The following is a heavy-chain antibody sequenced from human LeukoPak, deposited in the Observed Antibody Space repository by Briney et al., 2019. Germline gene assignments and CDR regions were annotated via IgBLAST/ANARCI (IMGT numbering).Heavy chain of an antibody. CDR2: IYPSGNT. Sequence: SQTLSLTCTVSGGSITSGNYYWSWIRQPAGEGLEWIGRIYPSGNTNYNPSLKSRVTISVDTSKNQFSLKLSSVAASDTAVYYCAREPHLGRYSSSRSSFGYWGQGTLVTVSS. CDR1: GGSITSGNYY. D-gene: IGHD6-13*01. V-gene: IGHV4-61*02. J-gene: IGHJ4*02. CDR3: AREPHLGRYSSSRSSFGY.